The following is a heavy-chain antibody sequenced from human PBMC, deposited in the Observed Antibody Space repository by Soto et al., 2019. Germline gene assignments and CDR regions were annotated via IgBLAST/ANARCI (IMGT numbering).Heavy chain of an antibody. D-gene: IGHD5-12*01. V-gene: IGHV4-34*01. CDR1: GGSFSGYY. Sequence: QVQLQQWGAGLLKPSETLSLTCAVYGGSFSGYYWSWIRQPPGKGLEWIGEINHSGSTNYNPSLKSRVTISVDTSKNQFSLKLSSVTAADTAVYYCARGAQIVATIRFGGMAKYYMDVWGKGTTVTVSS. CDR3: ARGAQIVATIRFGGMAKYYMDV. CDR2: INHSGST. J-gene: IGHJ6*03.